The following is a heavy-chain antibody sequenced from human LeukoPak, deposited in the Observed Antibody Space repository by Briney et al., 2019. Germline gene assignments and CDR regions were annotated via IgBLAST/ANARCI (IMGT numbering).Heavy chain of an antibody. CDR3: AKEVSSGFDY. CDR1: GFTFDDYA. Sequence: GGSLRLSCGASGFTFDDYAMHWVRQAPGKGLEWVSGISWNSGSIGYADSVKGRFTISRDNAKNSLYLQMNSLRAEDTALYYCAKEVSSGFDYWGQGTLVTVSS. CDR2: ISWNSGSI. J-gene: IGHJ4*02. D-gene: IGHD6-19*01. V-gene: IGHV3-9*01.